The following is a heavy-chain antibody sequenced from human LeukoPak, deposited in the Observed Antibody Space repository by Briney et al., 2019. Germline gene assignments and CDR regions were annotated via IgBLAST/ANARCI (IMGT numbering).Heavy chain of an antibody. CDR3: ARVSMGATTDY. Sequence: GGSLRLSCAASGFTFSRYWMSWVRQAPGKGLEWVANIKQDGSEKYNEDSVKGRFTIYRDDAKNSLYLQRNSRGAEYTAVYYCARVSMGATTDYGGQGTLVTVSS. CDR2: IKQDGSEK. J-gene: IGHJ4*02. CDR1: GFTFSRYW. D-gene: IGHD1-26*01. V-gene: IGHV3-7*01.